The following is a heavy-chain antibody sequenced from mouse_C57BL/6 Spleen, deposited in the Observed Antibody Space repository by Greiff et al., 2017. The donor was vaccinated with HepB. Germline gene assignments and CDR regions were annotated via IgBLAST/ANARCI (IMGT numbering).Heavy chain of an antibody. CDR3: AREVTTGLYWYFDV. V-gene: IGHV2-2*01. CDR2: IWSGGST. D-gene: IGHD2-1*01. Sequence: VQLQQSGPGLVQPSQSLSITCTVSGFSLTSYGVHWVRQSPGKGLEWLGVIWSGGSTDYNAAFISRLSISKDNSKSQVFFKMNSLQADDTAIYYCAREVTTGLYWYFDVWGTGTTVTVSS. CDR1: GFSLTSYG. J-gene: IGHJ1*03.